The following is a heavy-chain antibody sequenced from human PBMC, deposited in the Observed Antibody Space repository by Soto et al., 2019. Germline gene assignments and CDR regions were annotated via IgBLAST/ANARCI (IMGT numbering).Heavy chain of an antibody. CDR1: GGNFRSES. V-gene: IGHV1-69*12. J-gene: IGHJ3*02. CDR2: IIPFFGTA. CDR3: AWRHEFDGNSDAYDI. D-gene: IGHD4-4*01. Sequence: QVQLVQSGAEVKKPGSSVKVSWKASGGNFRSESINWVRQAPGQGLEWMGGIIPFFGTADYAQKFQGRLRITADDSTTTAYMELSSLRSPDTAVYYCAWRHEFDGNSDAYDIWGQGTMVTVSS.